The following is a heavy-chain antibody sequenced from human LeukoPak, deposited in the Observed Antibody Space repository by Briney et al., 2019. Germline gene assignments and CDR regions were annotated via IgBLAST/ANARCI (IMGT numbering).Heavy chain of an antibody. CDR3: ARVIGVLVGATYGDY. CDR2: ISAYNGNT. J-gene: IGHJ4*02. CDR1: GYTFTSYG. V-gene: IGHV1-18*01. Sequence: ASVKVSCKASGYTFTSYGISWVRQAPGQGLEWTGWISAYNGNTNYAQKLQGRVTMTTDTSTSTAYMELRSLRSDDTAVYYCARVIGVLVGATYGDYWGQGTLVTASS. D-gene: IGHD1-26*01.